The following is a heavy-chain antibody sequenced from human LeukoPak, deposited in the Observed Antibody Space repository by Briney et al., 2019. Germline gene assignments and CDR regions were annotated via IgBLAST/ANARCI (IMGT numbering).Heavy chain of an antibody. CDR3: ARGPRGRYGSGNWFDP. V-gene: IGHV1-2*02. CDR2: INPNSGDT. CDR1: GYSFTAYY. D-gene: IGHD3-10*01. Sequence: EASVKVSCKPSGYSFTAYYMHLVRQAPGQGLEWMGWINPNSGDTKYAQNFQDRVTMTWDTSVSTAYMELSSLRSEDTAVYYCARGPRGRYGSGNWFDPWGQGTLVTVSS. J-gene: IGHJ5*02.